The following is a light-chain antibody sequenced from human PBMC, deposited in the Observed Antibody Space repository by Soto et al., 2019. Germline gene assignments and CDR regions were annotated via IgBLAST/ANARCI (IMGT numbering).Light chain of an antibody. CDR1: SSNIGSNT. V-gene: IGLV1-44*01. J-gene: IGLJ2*01. Sequence: QSVLTQPPSASGTPGQRVTISCSGSSSNIGSNTVNWYQQLPGTAPKLLIYSNNQPPSGVPDRFSGSKSGTSASLAISGLQSEDEADYYCAAWDDSLNGNVVFGGGTQLTVL. CDR3: AAWDDSLNGNVV. CDR2: SNN.